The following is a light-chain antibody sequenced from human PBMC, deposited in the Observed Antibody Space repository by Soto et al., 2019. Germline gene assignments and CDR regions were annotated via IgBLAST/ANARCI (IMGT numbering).Light chain of an antibody. Sequence: QSALTQPASVSGPPGQSITISCTGTSSDVGGYNYVSWYQQHPGKAPKLMIYELTIRPSGVSNRFSGSKSGNTASLTISGLQAEDEADYYCSSYRNSDVVFGGGTKLTVL. J-gene: IGLJ2*01. CDR2: ELT. CDR3: SSYRNSDVV. CDR1: SSDVGGYNY. V-gene: IGLV2-14*01.